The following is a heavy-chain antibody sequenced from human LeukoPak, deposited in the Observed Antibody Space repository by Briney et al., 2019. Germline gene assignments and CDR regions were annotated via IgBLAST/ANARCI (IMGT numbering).Heavy chain of an antibody. Sequence: GGSLRLSCAASGFTFSSYAMSWVRQAPGKGLEWVSAISGSGGSTYYADSVKGRFTISRDNSKNTLYLQMGSLRAEDMAVYYCARTISGYLHGYYFDYWGQGTLVTVSS. J-gene: IGHJ4*02. D-gene: IGHD3-22*01. CDR1: GFTFSSYA. CDR2: ISGSGGST. V-gene: IGHV3-23*01. CDR3: ARTISGYLHGYYFDY.